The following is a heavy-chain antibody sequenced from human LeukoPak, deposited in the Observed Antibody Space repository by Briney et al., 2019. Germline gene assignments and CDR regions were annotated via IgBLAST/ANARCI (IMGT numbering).Heavy chain of an antibody. Sequence: GGSLRLSCAASGFTFSSYAMHWVRQAPGKGLEWVAVISYDGSNKYYADSVKGRFTISRDNSKNTLYLQMNSLRAEDTAVYYCARGMTTVTTWFDPWGQGTLVTVSS. CDR1: GFTFSSYA. CDR2: ISYDGSNK. D-gene: IGHD4-17*01. J-gene: IGHJ5*02. CDR3: ARGMTTVTTWFDP. V-gene: IGHV3-30*04.